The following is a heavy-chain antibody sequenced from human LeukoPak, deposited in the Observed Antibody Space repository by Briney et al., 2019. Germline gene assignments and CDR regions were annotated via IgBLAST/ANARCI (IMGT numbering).Heavy chain of an antibody. V-gene: IGHV3-23*01. Sequence: PGGSLRLSCAASGFSFSNSGMSWVRQAPAKALEWVAGISGGGANTHYADSVKGRFTISRDNSKNTLFLQMNSLRDEDTAIYYCSKWNGYGDYWGQGTLVTVSS. CDR3: SKWNGYGDY. CDR1: GFSFSNSG. D-gene: IGHD1-1*01. CDR2: ISGGGANT. J-gene: IGHJ4*02.